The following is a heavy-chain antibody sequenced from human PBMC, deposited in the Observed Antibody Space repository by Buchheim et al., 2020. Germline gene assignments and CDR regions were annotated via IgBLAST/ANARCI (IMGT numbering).Heavy chain of an antibody. CDR1: GASISSGAHH. D-gene: IGHD3-16*01. J-gene: IGHJ4*02. CDR2: IYDNSGRT. V-gene: IGHV4-31*03. CDR3: ASYYVGEGGRGY. Sequence: QVLLQESGPGVAKPSQTGSLTCTVSGASISSGAHHWAWIRQHPGKGLEWIGCIYDNSGRTYYNPSLQSRAYISVDTSKNQFSLKLTSATAADTALYYCASYYVGEGGRGYWGQGT.